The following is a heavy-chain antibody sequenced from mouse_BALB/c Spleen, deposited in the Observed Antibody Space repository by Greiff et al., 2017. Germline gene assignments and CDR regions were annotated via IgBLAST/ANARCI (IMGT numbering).Heavy chain of an antibody. Sequence: VQLQQSGAELVKPGASVKLSCTASGFNIKDTYMHWVKQRPEQGLEWIGRIDPANGNTKYDPKFQGKATITADKSSNTAYLQLSSLTSEDTAVYYCAKETGTRVYYYAMDYWGQGTSVTVSS. CDR3: AKETGTRVYYYAMDY. CDR1: GFNIKDTY. J-gene: IGHJ4*01. CDR2: IDPANGNT. V-gene: IGHV14-3*02. D-gene: IGHD4-1*01.